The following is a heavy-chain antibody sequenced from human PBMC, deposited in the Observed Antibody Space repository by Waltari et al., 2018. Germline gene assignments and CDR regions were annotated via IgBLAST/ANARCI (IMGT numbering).Heavy chain of an antibody. CDR1: IGSIRSHY. D-gene: IGHD3-10*01. CDR2: IQYSGNT. CDR3: ARFSRGRYFDF. V-gene: IGHV4-59*11. J-gene: IGHJ4*02. Sequence: QVQLQESGPGLLKPSETLSLTCTVSIGSIRSHYWSWIRQSPGMGLEWIGHIQYSGNTNYNPSLKSRLTISVDTSKTQFSLQLTSLTAADTAVYYCARFSRGRYFDFWAQGTLVTVSS.